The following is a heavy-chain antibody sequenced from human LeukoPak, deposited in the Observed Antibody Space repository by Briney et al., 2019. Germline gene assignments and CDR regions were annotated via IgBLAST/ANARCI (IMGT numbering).Heavy chain of an antibody. CDR2: IYYNGRN. V-gene: IGHV4-59*01. D-gene: IGHD5-24*01. CDR1: GGSISSYY. CDR3: ARVIEAFDY. J-gene: IGHJ4*02. Sequence: SETLSLTCIVSGGSISSYYWSWIRQPPGKGLEWIGYIYYNGRNNYNPSLQSRVTISVDTSKNQFSLKLSSVTAADTAVYYCARVIEAFDYWGQGTLVTVSS.